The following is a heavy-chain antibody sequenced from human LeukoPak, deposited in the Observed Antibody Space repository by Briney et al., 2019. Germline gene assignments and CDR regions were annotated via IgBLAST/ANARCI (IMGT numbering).Heavy chain of an antibody. CDR3: ASRNSLFI. D-gene: IGHD4-23*01. CDR2: IKSKTDGGTT. Sequence: GGSLRLSCAASGFTFSNAWMSWVRQAPGKGLEWVGRIKSKTDGGTTDYAAPVEGRFTISRDNSKNTLYLHMNSLRAEDTAVYYCASRNSLFIWGQGTLVTVSS. V-gene: IGHV3-15*01. J-gene: IGHJ4*02. CDR1: GFTFSNAW.